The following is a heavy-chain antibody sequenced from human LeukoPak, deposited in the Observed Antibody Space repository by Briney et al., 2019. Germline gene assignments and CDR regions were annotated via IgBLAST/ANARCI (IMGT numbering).Heavy chain of an antibody. V-gene: IGHV1-69*05. J-gene: IGHJ4*02. D-gene: IGHD3-22*01. Sequence: ASVKVSCNCSGGTCSSYAISWVRQPQGQGLEWMWSIIPIFGTANYAQKFQGRVTITTDESTSTAYMELSSLRSEDTAVYYCASILSYDYYDSSGYYLSPFDYWGQGTLVTVSS. CDR1: GGTCSSYA. CDR3: ASILSYDYYDSSGYYLSPFDY. CDR2: IIPIFGTA.